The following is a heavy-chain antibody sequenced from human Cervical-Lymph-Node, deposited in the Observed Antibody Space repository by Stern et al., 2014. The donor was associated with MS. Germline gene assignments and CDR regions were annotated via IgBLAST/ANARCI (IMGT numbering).Heavy chain of an antibody. CDR2: IIPILGFA. D-gene: IGHD1-1*01. CDR1: GGTFSSSYA. J-gene: IGHJ5*02. V-gene: IGHV1-69*09. CDR3: ARGIVSNRAPATLHTLFDP. Sequence: VQLVQSGAEVKKPGSSVKVSCKASGGTFSSSYAVSWVRQAPGQGLEWMGRIIPILGFANYAQKFQSRVTITEDTSTSPVYMELSSLTSEDTAVYYCARGIVSNRAPATLHTLFDPWGQGTLVTVSS.